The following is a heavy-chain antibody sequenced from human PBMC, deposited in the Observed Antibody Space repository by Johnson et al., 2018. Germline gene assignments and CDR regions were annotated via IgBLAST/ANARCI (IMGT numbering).Heavy chain of an antibody. CDR2: IYRSGSS. V-gene: IGHV4-30-2*01. J-gene: IGHJ6*03. D-gene: IGHD1-1*01. CDR3: ARVGGTSSYYYMDV. CDR1: GDSISSGGYS. Sequence: QVQLQESGSGLVKPSQTXSLTCAVSGDSISSGGYSWSWIRQPPGQGLEWIGYIYRSGSSYYTPSLKSRVPISEDRSRNQFTLKLTSVTAADTAVYYCARVGGTSSYYYMDVWGKGTAVTVSS.